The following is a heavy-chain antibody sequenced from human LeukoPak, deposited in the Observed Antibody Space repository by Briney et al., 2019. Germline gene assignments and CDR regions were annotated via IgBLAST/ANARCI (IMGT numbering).Heavy chain of an antibody. J-gene: IGHJ4*02. Sequence: GGSLRLSCAASGFTVSSNYMSWVRQAPGKGLEWVSVIYSGGSTYYADSVKGRFTISRDNSKNTLYLQMNSLRAEDTAVYYCARASLYDILTGYYTPYYSDYWGQGTLVTVSS. CDR1: GFTVSSNY. CDR3: ARASLYDILTGYYTPYYSDY. CDR2: IYSGGST. D-gene: IGHD3-9*01. V-gene: IGHV3-53*01.